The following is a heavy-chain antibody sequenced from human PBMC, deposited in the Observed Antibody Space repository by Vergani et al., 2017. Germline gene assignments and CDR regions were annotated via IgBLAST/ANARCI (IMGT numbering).Heavy chain of an antibody. J-gene: IGHJ1*01. D-gene: IGHD3-10*01. CDR1: GFPFDTYT. V-gene: IGHV3-23*01. CDR3: TTAXGLYYLHGEYFQY. Sequence: EVQLLESGGGLVQPGGSRRLSCAGAGFPFDTYTMAYVRQAPGNGLEWVGTISSGGGDIFYADSVKGRFTISIDNSKNTLFLQMNSLKDEDTAVYYCTTAXGLYYLHGEYFQYWGRGTLVSVSS. CDR2: ISSGGGDI.